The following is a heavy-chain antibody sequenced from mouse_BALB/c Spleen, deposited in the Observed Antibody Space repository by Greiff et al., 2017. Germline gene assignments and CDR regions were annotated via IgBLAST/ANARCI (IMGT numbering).Heavy chain of an antibody. V-gene: IGHV14-4*02. CDR1: GFNIKDYY. Sequence: EVPLQQSGAELVRSGASVKLSCTASGFNIKDYYMHWVKQRPEQGLEWIGWIDPENGDTEYAPKFQGKATMTADTSSNTAYLQLSSLTSEDTAVYYCNACKGNYAAMDYWGQGTSVTVSS. CDR2: IDPENGDT. CDR3: NACKGNYAAMDY. D-gene: IGHD2-1*01. J-gene: IGHJ4*01.